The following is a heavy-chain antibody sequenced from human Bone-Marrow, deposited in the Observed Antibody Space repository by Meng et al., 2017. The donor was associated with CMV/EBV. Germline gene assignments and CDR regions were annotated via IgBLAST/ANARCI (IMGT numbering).Heavy chain of an antibody. V-gene: IGHV4-39*07. D-gene: IGHD1-1*01. J-gene: IGHJ4*02. CDR2: VFHTGRT. Sequence: AGGSIGRSRSYWGWIRQSPGGGLEWIGSVFHTGRTFYSPSLKSRVTVSVDTSKNEFSLTLSSVTAADTAVYYCARDDGNNWYYFDFWGPGTLVTVSS. CDR1: GGSIGRSRSY. CDR3: ARDDGNNWYYFDF.